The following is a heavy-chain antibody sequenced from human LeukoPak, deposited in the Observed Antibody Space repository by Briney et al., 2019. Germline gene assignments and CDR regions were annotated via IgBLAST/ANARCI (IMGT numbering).Heavy chain of an antibody. CDR1: GGSISRYS. D-gene: IGHD6-6*01. CDR2: IYYSGST. Sequence: KASETLSLTCTVSGGSISRYSWSWIRQPPGKGLEWIGYIYYSGSTNYRPSLKSRVTISVDTSKNQVSLRLRSVTAADTAVYYCARGLRNRSSGTRFDVFDIWGQGTMVTVSS. V-gene: IGHV4-59*01. J-gene: IGHJ3*02. CDR3: ARGLRNRSSGTRFDVFDI.